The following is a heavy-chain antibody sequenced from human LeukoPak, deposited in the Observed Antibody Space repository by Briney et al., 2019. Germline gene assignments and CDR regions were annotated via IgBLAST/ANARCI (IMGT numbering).Heavy chain of an antibody. CDR2: IYYSGST. CDR3: ARCDHFEVAARRDWYLDL. D-gene: IGHD2-15*01. Sequence: PSETLSLTCTVSGGSISSSSYYWSWIRQPPGKGLEWIGYIYYSGSTNYNPSLKSRVTISVDTSKNQFSLKLSSVTAADTAVYYCARCDHFEVAARRDWYLDLWGRGTLVTVSS. CDR1: GGSISSSSYY. V-gene: IGHV4-61*01. J-gene: IGHJ2*01.